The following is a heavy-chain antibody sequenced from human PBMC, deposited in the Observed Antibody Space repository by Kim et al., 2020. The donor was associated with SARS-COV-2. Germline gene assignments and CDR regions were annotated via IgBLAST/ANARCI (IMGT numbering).Heavy chain of an antibody. CDR3: AKEIALITMGAFDI. J-gene: IGHJ3*02. D-gene: IGHD3-10*01. V-gene: IGHV3-9*01. Sequence: AGSGKGRFTISRDNAKNSLYLQMNSLRAEDTALYYCAKEIALITMGAFDIWGQGTMVTVSS.